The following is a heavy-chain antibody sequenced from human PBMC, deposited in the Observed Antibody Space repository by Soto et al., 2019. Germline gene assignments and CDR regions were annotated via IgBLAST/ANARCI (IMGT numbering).Heavy chain of an antibody. D-gene: IGHD4-4*01. CDR3: ARDVTPYRNSEGGDDAFDI. CDR1: GGSISSSNW. J-gene: IGHJ3*02. Sequence: QVQLQESGPGLVKPSGTLSLTCAVSGGSISSSNWWSWVRQPPGKGLEWIGEIYHSGSTNYNPSLKRRVTISIDKSKDQFSLKVRSGTAAGPGVYYCARDVTPYRNSEGGDDAFDIWGQGTMVTVSS. V-gene: IGHV4-4*02. CDR2: IYHSGST.